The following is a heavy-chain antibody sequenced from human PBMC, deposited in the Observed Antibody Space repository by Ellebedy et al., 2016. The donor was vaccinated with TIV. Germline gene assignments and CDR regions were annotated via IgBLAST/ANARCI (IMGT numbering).Heavy chain of an antibody. Sequence: GGSLRLSCAASGFTFSSYAMHWVRQAPGKGLEWVAIISYDGSNRYYADSVKGRFTISRDNSKNTLYLQMDSLRAEDTAVYYCARGPYSTGSPDVYFYAMDVWGQGTTVTVSS. CDR3: ARGPYSTGSPDVYFYAMDV. D-gene: IGHD6-19*01. V-gene: IGHV3-30*01. CDR2: ISYDGSNR. CDR1: GFTFSSYA. J-gene: IGHJ6*02.